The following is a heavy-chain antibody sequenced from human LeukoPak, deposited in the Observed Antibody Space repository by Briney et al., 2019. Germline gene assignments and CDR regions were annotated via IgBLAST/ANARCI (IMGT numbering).Heavy chain of an antibody. CDR1: GGSFSGYY. J-gene: IGHJ4*02. CDR3: ARGIGSYDNIWGSYRYFDY. Sequence: SETLSLTCAVYGGSFSGYYWCWIRQPPGKGLEWIGEINHSGSTNYNPSLKSRVTISVDTSKNQFSLKLSSVTAADTAVYYCARGIGSYDNIWGSYRYFDYWGQGTLVTVSS. D-gene: IGHD3-16*02. CDR2: INHSGST. V-gene: IGHV4-34*01.